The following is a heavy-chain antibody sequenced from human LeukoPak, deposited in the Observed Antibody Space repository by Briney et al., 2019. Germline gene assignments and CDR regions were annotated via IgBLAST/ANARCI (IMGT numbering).Heavy chain of an antibody. Sequence: ASVKVSCKASGYTFTGYYMHWVRQAPGQGLEWMGWINPNSGGTNYAQKFQGRVTMTRDTSISTAYMELSRLRSDDTAIYYCAREMYDSGGYRVSYFEDWGQGTLVTVSS. CDR1: GYTFTGYY. V-gene: IGHV1-2*02. J-gene: IGHJ4*02. D-gene: IGHD3-22*01. CDR2: INPNSGGT. CDR3: AREMYDSGGYRVSYFED.